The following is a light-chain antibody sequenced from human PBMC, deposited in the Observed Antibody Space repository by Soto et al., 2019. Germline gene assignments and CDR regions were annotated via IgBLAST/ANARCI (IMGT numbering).Light chain of an antibody. V-gene: IGKV1-39*01. J-gene: IGKJ1*01. CDR2: AAS. CDR3: QQSYSTPQT. CDR1: QSISRD. Sequence: DIQMTQSPSSLSASMGDRVTITCRASQSISRDFYWYMQRPGNANQLLIFAASALHSGVPSRFSGSGSGTDFTLTISSLQSEEFATYYCQQSYSTPQTVGQGTKVDIK.